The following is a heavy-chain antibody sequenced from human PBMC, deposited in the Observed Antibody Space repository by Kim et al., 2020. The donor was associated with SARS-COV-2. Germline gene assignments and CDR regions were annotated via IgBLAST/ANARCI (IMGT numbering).Heavy chain of an antibody. D-gene: IGHD3-9*01. CDR1: GFTFSSYA. Sequence: GGSLRLSCAASGFTFSSYAMSWVRQAPGKGLEWVSAISGSGGSTYYADSVKGRFTISRDNSKNTLYLQMNSLRAEDTAVYHCAKDKELRYFDWFLPSGCFDYWGQGTLVTVSS. CDR2: ISGSGGST. V-gene: IGHV3-23*01. CDR3: AKDKELRYFDWFLPSGCFDY. J-gene: IGHJ4*02.